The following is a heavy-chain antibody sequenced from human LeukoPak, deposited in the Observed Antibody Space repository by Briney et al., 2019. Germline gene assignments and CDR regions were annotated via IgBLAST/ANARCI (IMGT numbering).Heavy chain of an antibody. J-gene: IGHJ6*03. D-gene: IGHD3-10*02. Sequence: GGSLRLSCAASGFTFVDYAMHWVRQAPGKGLEGVSLISWDGGSTYYADSVKGRFTISRDNSKNSLYLQMNSLRAEDTALYYCAKGAVRGLGYYYYMDVWGKGTTVTVS. CDR2: ISWDGGST. CDR3: AKGAVRGLGYYYYMDV. CDR1: GFTFVDYA. V-gene: IGHV3-43D*03.